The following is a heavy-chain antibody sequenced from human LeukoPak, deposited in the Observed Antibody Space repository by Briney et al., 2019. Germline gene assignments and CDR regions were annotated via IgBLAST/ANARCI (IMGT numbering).Heavy chain of an antibody. Sequence: ASVKVSCKASGYTFTSYDINWVRQATGQGLEWMGWMNPNSGNTGYAQKFQGRVTMTRNTSISTAYKELSSLRSEDTAVYYCARDLAYCGGDCYSHPISLDPWGQGTLVTVSS. CDR3: ARDLAYCGGDCYSHPISLDP. V-gene: IGHV1-8*01. D-gene: IGHD2-21*02. CDR2: MNPNSGNT. J-gene: IGHJ5*02. CDR1: GYTFTSYD.